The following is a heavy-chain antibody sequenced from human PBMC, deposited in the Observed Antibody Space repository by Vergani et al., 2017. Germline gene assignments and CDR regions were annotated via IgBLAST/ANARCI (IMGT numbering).Heavy chain of an antibody. Sequence: QVQLVQSGAEVKKPGSSVNVSCKASGGTFSSYAISWVRQAPGQGLEWMGRIIPILGTANYAQKFQGRVTITADESTSTAYMELSSLRSQDTALYYCARGVDYGAFDIWGQGTMVTVSS. CDR1: GGTFSSYA. D-gene: IGHD4-17*01. V-gene: IGHV1-69*11. CDR2: IIPILGTA. J-gene: IGHJ3*02. CDR3: ARGVDYGAFDI.